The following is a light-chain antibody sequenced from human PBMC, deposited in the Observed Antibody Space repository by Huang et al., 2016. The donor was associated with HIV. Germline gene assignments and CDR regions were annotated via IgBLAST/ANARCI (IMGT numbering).Light chain of an antibody. Sequence: DIVMTQSPESLPVSLGERATINCKSSQSILYSSNNKNYLAWYQQKPGQPPKLLIYWASTRESWVPDRFSGSGSGTDFTLTISSLQAEDVAVYYCQQYYSTPRTFGQGTKVEIK. CDR2: WAS. J-gene: IGKJ1*01. CDR1: QSILYSSNNKNY. CDR3: QQYYSTPRT. V-gene: IGKV4-1*01.